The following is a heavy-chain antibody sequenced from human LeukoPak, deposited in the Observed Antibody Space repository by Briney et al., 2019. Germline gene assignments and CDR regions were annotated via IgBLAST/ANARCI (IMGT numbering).Heavy chain of an antibody. V-gene: IGHV3-30-3*01. CDR2: ISYDGSNK. Sequence: GGSLSLSCAASGFTFSSYAMLWARPAPDGGLEWVADISYDGSNKYYADSVKGHFTTSRDNSKNTLYLQMNSLRAEDTAVYDGARGACGYGYGLGDWYFDLWGHGTLVTVSS. J-gene: IGHJ2*01. D-gene: IGHD5-18*01. CDR1: GFTFSSYA. CDR3: ARGACGYGYGLGDWYFDL.